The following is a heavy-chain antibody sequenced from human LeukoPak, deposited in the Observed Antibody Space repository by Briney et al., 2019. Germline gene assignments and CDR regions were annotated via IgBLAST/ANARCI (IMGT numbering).Heavy chain of an antibody. V-gene: IGHV5-51*01. D-gene: IGHD4-23*01. CDR1: GYSFTTYW. J-gene: IGHJ4*02. Sequence: GESLRISCKASGYSFTTYWIGWVRQMPGKGLEWMGIIYPGDSDTRYSPSFQGQVTISADKSTRTAYLQWSSLKASDTAMYYCARRDYGGKHFDCWGQGTLVTVSS. CDR2: IYPGDSDT. CDR3: ARRDYGGKHFDC.